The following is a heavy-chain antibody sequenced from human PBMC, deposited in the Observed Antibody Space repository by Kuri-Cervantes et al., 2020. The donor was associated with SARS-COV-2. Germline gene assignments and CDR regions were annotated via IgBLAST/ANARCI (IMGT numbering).Heavy chain of an antibody. D-gene: IGHD3-16*01. V-gene: IGHV3-23*01. CDR3: AKGGSDYIWGSYGRPPTDGY. CDR1: GFTFSSYA. CDR2: ISNSGGRT. J-gene: IGHJ4*02. Sequence: GESLKISCAASGFTFSSYALSWVRQAPGKGLEWVSGISNSGGRTHYADSAKGRFTISRDNSKNTLYLEMNSLRAEDTAVYYCAKGGSDYIWGSYGRPPTDGYWGQGTLVTVSS.